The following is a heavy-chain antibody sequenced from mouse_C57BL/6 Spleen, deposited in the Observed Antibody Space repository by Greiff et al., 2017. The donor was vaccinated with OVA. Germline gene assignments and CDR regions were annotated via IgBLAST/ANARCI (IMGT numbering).Heavy chain of an antibody. Sequence: EVQLVESGGGLVKPGESLKLSCAASGFTFSSYTMSWVRQTPEKRLEWVATISGGGGNTYYPDSVKGRFTISRDNAKNTLYLQMSSLRSEDTALYYCARHPPYYDYDVNWYFDVWGTGTTVTVSS. D-gene: IGHD2-4*01. CDR1: GFTFSSYT. CDR2: ISGGGGNT. CDR3: ARHPPYYDYDVNWYFDV. J-gene: IGHJ1*03. V-gene: IGHV5-9*01.